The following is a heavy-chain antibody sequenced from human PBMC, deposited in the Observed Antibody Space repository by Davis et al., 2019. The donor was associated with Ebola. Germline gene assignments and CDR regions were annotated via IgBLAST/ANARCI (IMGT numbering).Heavy chain of an antibody. V-gene: IGHV5-51*01. CDR3: ARGYGSSANPRRAFDV. CDR1: GYSFTNYW. D-gene: IGHD3-10*01. CDR2: IYPGDSDT. Sequence: KVSCKGSGYSFTNYWIAWVRQMPGKGLEWMGIIYPGDSDTRYRPFFQGQVTISADKSITTAYLQWSSLKTSDTAIYYCARGYGSSANPRRAFDVWGQGTMVTVSS. J-gene: IGHJ3*01.